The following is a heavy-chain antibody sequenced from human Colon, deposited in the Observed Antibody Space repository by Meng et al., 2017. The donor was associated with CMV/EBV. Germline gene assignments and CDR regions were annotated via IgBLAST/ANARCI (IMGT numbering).Heavy chain of an antibody. J-gene: IGHJ1*01. D-gene: IGHD3-16*01. CDR3: ASHSSYVWGSHH. CDR1: GYSFTGYY. V-gene: IGHV1-2*02. CDR2: MDPTTGRT. Sequence: QVQLVQSGAEVRMPGASVKVSCKASGYSFTGYYRHWVRQAPGQGLEWMGWMDPTTGRTDYAQKFQGTVTMTRDTSISTAYLELSRLTSDDTAVYYCASHSSYVWGSHHWGQGTLVTVSS.